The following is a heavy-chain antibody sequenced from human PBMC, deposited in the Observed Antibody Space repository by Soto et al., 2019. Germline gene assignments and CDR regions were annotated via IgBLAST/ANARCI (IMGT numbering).Heavy chain of an antibody. CDR1: GFTFRSYE. V-gene: IGHV3-23*01. Sequence: GGSLRLSCAASGFTFRSYEMHWVRQPPGKGLQWISYISADASGTYYADSVKGRFTISRDNSKNTLYLQMNSLRAEDTAVYYCAKLEFRGPGRDYWGQGTLVTVSS. D-gene: IGHD3-3*01. J-gene: IGHJ4*02. CDR3: AKLEFRGPGRDY. CDR2: ISADASGT.